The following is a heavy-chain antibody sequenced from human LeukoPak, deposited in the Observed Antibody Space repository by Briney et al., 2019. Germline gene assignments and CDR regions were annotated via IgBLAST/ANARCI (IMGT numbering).Heavy chain of an antibody. D-gene: IGHD5-18*01. V-gene: IGHV3-30*04. CDR2: ISYDGSNK. J-gene: IGHJ4*02. Sequence: TGGSLRLSCAASGFTFSSYAMHWVRQAPGKGLEWMAVISYDGSNKYYADSVKGRFTISRDNSKNTLYLQMNSLRAEDTAVYYCARTDQSGYSFGSDFDYWGQGTLVTVSS. CDR1: GFTFSSYA. CDR3: ARTDQSGYSFGSDFDY.